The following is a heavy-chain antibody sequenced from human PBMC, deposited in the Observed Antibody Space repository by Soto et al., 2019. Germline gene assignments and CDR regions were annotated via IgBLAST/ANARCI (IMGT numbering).Heavy chain of an antibody. J-gene: IGHJ3*02. Sequence: QITLKESGPTLVKPTQTLTLTCTFSGFSLSTSGVGVGWIRQPPGKALEWLALIYWDDDKRYSPSLKSRLTITKDTSKNQVVLTLTNMDPVDQATYYGAHSPDTAMVTGDAFYIWGPGTMVTVSS. CDR3: AHSPDTAMVTGDAFYI. CDR2: IYWDDDK. V-gene: IGHV2-5*02. CDR1: GFSLSTSGVG. D-gene: IGHD5-18*01.